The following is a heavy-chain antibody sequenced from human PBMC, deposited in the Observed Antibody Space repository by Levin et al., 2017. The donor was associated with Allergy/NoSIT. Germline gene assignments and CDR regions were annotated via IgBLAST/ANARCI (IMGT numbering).Heavy chain of an antibody. Sequence: GESLKISCAASGFTFSSFGIHWVRQAPGKGLEWVALIWYDGSNKYYADSVKGRFTISRDNPKNTLYLQVNSLRAEDTAVNYGAGGAADGTYHYYYYMDVWGKGTTVTVSS. CDR3: AGGAADGTYHYYYYMDV. V-gene: IGHV3-33*01. D-gene: IGHD1/OR15-1a*01. CDR1: GFTFSSFG. J-gene: IGHJ6*03. CDR2: IWYDGSNK.